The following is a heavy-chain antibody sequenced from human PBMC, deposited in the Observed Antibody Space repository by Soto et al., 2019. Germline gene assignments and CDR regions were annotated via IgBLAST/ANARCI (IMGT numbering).Heavy chain of an antibody. D-gene: IGHD5-18*01. CDR2: TRPDGGET. V-gene: IGHV3-7*03. J-gene: IGHJ4*02. CDR1: GFTFSSYW. CDR3: ARDDGYKSIDY. Sequence: GGSLRLSCAASGFTFSSYWLASVRQIPGKGLEWLTNTRPDGGETYYLDSVKGRFTISRDNAKFSLYLQMDSLRGDDTAVYYCARDDGYKSIDYWGQGTLVTVSS.